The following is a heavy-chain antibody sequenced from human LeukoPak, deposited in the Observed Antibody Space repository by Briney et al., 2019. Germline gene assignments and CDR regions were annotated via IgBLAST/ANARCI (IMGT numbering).Heavy chain of an antibody. CDR2: ISWNSGSI. D-gene: IGHD5-18*01. J-gene: IGHJ5*02. V-gene: IGHV3-9*01. CDR3: AKAYYGDRGYSYGYAGFFDP. Sequence: GGSLRLSCAASGFTFDDYAMHWVRQAPGKGLEWVSGISWNSGSIGYADSVKGRFTISRDNAKNSLYLQMNSLRAEDTALYYCAKAYYGDRGYSYGYAGFFDPWGQGTLVTVSS. CDR1: GFTFDDYA.